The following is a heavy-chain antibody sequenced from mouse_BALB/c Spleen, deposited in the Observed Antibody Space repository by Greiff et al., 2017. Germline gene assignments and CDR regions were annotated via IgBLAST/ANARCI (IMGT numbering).Heavy chain of an antibody. V-gene: IGHV3-2*02. CDR3: ARGNYPRY. Sequence: EVQLQQSGPGLVKPSQSLSLTCTVTGYSITSDYAWNWIRQFPGNKLEWMGYISYSGSTSYNPSLKSRISITRDTSKNQFFLQLNSVTTEDTATYYCARGNYPRYWGQGTTLTVSS. CDR1: GYSITSDYA. D-gene: IGHD1-1*02. CDR2: ISYSGST. J-gene: IGHJ2*01.